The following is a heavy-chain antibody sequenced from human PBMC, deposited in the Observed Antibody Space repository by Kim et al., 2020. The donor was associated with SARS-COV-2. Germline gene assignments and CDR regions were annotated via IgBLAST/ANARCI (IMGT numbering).Heavy chain of an antibody. CDR1: GGTFSSYA. J-gene: IGHJ6*03. CDR3: AREALFGGHYYYYMDV. Sequence: SVKVSCKASGGTFSSYAISWVRQAPGQGLEWMGRIIPILGIANYAQKFQGRVTITADKSTSTAYMELSSLRSEDTAVYYCAREALFGGHYYYYMDVWGKGTTVTVSS. D-gene: IGHD3-16*01. V-gene: IGHV1-69*04. CDR2: IIPILGIA.